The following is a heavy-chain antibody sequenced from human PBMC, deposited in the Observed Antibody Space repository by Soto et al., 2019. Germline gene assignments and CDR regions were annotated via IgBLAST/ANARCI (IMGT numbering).Heavy chain of an antibody. D-gene: IGHD6-19*01. J-gene: IGHJ4*02. CDR2: IIPSLGIA. Sequence: ALVKGACKTSGGSKSIDTSSWVRKENGQGLEWMGRIIPSLGIANYAQKFQGRVTITADKSTSTAYMELSSLRAEDTAVYYCGRARGGTTWLADPYWGQGTLVPVS. V-gene: IGHV1-69*02. CDR1: GGSKSIDT. CDR3: GRARGGTTWLADPY.